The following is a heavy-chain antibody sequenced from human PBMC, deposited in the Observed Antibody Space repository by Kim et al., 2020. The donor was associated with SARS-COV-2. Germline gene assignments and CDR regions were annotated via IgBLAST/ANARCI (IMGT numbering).Heavy chain of an antibody. J-gene: IGHJ6*02. V-gene: IGHV3-30*18. CDR3: AKDEPPPGSETHFYYYYYGMDV. CDR1: GFTFSSYG. Sequence: GGSLRLSCAASGFTFSSYGMHWVRQAPGKGLEWVAVISYDGSNKYYADSVKGRFTISRDNSKNTLYLQRTSLRAEDTAVYYCAKDEPPPGSETHFYYYYYGMDVWGQGTTVTVSS. CDR2: ISYDGSNK.